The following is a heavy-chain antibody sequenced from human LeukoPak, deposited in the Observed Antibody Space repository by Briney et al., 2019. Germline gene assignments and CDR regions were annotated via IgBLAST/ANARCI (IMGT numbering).Heavy chain of an antibody. CDR3: AKPIMTTVTTLGLYFDF. CDR2: ISYDGTKR. D-gene: IGHD4-17*01. CDR1: GFTFSNYG. V-gene: IGHV3-30*18. J-gene: IGHJ4*02. Sequence: YPGGSLRLSCAASGFTFSNYGMHWVRQAPGKGLEWVAVISYDGTKRYYADSVKGRFTISRDNSKNTLYLQMNSLRAEDTAVYYCAKPIMTTVTTLGLYFDFWGQGALVTVSS.